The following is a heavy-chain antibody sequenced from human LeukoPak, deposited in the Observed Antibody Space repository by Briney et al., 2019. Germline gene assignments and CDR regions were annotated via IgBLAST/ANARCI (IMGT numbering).Heavy chain of an antibody. Sequence: PGGSLRLSCAASGFTFSSYAINWVRQAPGKGLEWVSFISGSGGSTYYADSVKGRFTISRDNSKSRLYLQMNSLRAEDTAVYYCAGGYGRSGYLAEYGMDVWGQGTTVTVSS. CDR3: AGGYGRSGYLAEYGMDV. CDR1: GFTFSSYA. J-gene: IGHJ6*02. CDR2: ISGSGGST. D-gene: IGHD3-22*01. V-gene: IGHV3-23*01.